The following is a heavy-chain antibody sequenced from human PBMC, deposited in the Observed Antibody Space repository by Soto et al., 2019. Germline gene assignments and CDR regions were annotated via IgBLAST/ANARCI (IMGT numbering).Heavy chain of an antibody. J-gene: IGHJ4*02. V-gene: IGHV3-48*03. CDR2: ISSSGSTI. D-gene: IGHD1-26*01. CDR3: AYGGSCDY. Sequence: GGSLILSCAASGFSFNTYEMNWVRQAPGKGLEWVSYISSSGSTIYYADSVKGRFTVSRDNGKNSLYLQMNSLRAEDTAVYYCAYGGSCDYWGQGTKVTVSS. CDR1: GFSFNTYE.